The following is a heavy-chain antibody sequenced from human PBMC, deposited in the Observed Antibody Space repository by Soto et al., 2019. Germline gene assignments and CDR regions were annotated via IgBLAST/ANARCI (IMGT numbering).Heavy chain of an antibody. CDR3: ASTDYDFWSAIEVHEYFQH. V-gene: IGHV4-59*06. J-gene: IGHJ1*01. CDR1: GFTLYSYW. D-gene: IGHD3-3*01. Sequence: PWGSLRLSCAASGFTLYSYWMSWVRQAPGKGLEWIGYIYYSGSTYYNPSLKSRVTISVDTSKNQFSLKLSSVTAADTAVYYCASTDYDFWSAIEVHEYFQHWGQRTLVTVSS. CDR2: IYYSGST.